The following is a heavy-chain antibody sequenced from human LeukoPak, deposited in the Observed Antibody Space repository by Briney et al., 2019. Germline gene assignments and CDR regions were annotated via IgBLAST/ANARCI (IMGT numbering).Heavy chain of an antibody. CDR3: ATRSGGYCGGGSCYGANWFDP. CDR1: GYTLTELS. V-gene: IGHV1-24*01. D-gene: IGHD2-15*01. CDR2: IDPEDGEK. Sequence: ASVKVSCKVSGYTLTELSMHWVRQAPGKGPEWMGGIDPEDGEKFYAQKFQGRVTMTEDTSTDTAYMELSSLRSEDTAVYYCATRSGGYCGGGSCYGANWFDPWGQGTLVTVSS. J-gene: IGHJ5*02.